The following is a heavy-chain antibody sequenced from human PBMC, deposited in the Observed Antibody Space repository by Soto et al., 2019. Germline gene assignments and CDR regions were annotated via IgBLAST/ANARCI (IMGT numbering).Heavy chain of an antibody. CDR1: GYTFTGYY. D-gene: IGHD1-26*01. J-gene: IGHJ6*02. CDR2: INPNSGGT. CDR3: ARAPFSGDSYYYYGMDV. V-gene: IGHV1-2*04. Sequence: ASVKVSCKASGYTFTGYYMHWVRQAPGQGLEWMGWINPNSGGTNYAQKFQGWVTMTRDTSISTAYMELSRLRSDDTAVYYCARAPFSGDSYYYYGMDVWGQGTTVTVSS.